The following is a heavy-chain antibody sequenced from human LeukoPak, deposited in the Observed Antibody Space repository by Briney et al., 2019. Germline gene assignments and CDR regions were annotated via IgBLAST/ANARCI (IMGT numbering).Heavy chain of an antibody. CDR2: IYYSGST. J-gene: IGHJ3*02. V-gene: IGHV4-59*01. Sequence: PSETLSLTCTVSGGSISSYYWSWIRQPPGKRLEWIGYIYYSGSTNYNPSLKSRVTISVDTSKNQFSLKLSSVTAADTAVYYCARAAYCGGDCYSGAFDIWGQGTMVTVSS. CDR3: ARAAYCGGDCYSGAFDI. CDR1: GGSISSYY. D-gene: IGHD2-21*01.